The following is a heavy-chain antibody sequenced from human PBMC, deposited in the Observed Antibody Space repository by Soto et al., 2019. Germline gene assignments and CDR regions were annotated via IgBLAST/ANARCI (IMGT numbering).Heavy chain of an antibody. CDR3: ARHGLGNWFDP. CDR1: GGSISSYY. J-gene: IGHJ5*02. Sequence: SETLSLTCTVSGGSISSYYWSWIRQPPGKGLEWIGYIYYSGSTNYNPSLKSRVTISVDTSKNQLSLKLSSVTAADTAVYYCARHGLGNWFDPWGQGTLVTVSS. CDR2: IYYSGST. V-gene: IGHV4-59*08. D-gene: IGHD5-12*01.